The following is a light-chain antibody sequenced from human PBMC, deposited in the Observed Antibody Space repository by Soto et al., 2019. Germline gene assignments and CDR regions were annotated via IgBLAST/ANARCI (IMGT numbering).Light chain of an antibody. CDR1: QSVSSF. J-gene: IGKJ1*01. CDR2: DAP. V-gene: IGKV3D-15*01. Sequence: EIVMTQSPATLSVAPGERASLSCRASQSVSSFLAWFQHKPGQAPRLLIYDAPNRATGIPARFSGSGSGTDFTLTISSLQSEDLAVYYCQQYNNWPWTFGQGTKVDI. CDR3: QQYNNWPWT.